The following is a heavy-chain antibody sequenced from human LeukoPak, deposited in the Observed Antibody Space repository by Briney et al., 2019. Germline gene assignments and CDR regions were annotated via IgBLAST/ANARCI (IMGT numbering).Heavy chain of an antibody. V-gene: IGHV3-48*01. D-gene: IGHD3-16*01. CDR1: GFIFSSYD. J-gene: IGHJ4*02. CDR3: ATLGGKNDY. Sequence: PGGSLRLSCAASGFIFSSYDMNWVRQAPGKGLEWVSYISSSSTIYYADSVKGRFTISRDNAKNSLYLLMNSLRAEDTAVYYCATLGGKNDYWGQGTLVTVSS. CDR2: ISSSSTI.